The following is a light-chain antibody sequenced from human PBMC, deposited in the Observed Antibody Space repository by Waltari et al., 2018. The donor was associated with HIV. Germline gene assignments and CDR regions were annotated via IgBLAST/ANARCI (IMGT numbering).Light chain of an antibody. V-gene: IGLV3-27*01. J-gene: IGLJ3*02. Sequence: SYVLTQPSSVSVSPGQPARLTCPGDTLAKNYVRWFQQKPGQAPVLVIYKDTERPPGIPERFSGSSSGTTVTLTISGAQVEDEADYYCYSAADNTWVFGGGTKLTVL. CDR3: YSAADNTWV. CDR1: TLAKNY. CDR2: KDT.